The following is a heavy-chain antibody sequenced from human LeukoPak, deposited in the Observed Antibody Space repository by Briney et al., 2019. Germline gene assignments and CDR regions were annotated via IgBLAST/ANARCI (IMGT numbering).Heavy chain of an antibody. V-gene: IGHV3-30-3*01. Sequence: GGSLRLSCAASGFTFNTYTMHWVRQAPGKGLEWVAVISYDGSNKYYADSVKGRFTISRDNSKNTLYLQMNSLRAEDTAVYYCARDVAFDTWGQGTMVTVSS. CDR1: GFTFNTYT. J-gene: IGHJ3*02. CDR3: ARDVAFDT. CDR2: ISYDGSNK.